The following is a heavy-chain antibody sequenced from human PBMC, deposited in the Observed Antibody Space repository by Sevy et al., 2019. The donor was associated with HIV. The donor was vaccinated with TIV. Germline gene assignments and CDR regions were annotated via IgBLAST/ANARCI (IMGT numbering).Heavy chain of an antibody. D-gene: IGHD2-15*01. Sequence: SETLSLTCTVSGGSISSGGYDWSWIRQHPGKGLEWIGYIYYSGSTYYNPSLKSRVTISVDTSKNQFSLKLSSVTAADTAVYYCARKLGYCSGGSCHAFDIWGQGTMVTVSS. V-gene: IGHV4-31*03. J-gene: IGHJ3*02. CDR2: IYYSGST. CDR1: GGSISSGGYD. CDR3: ARKLGYCSGGSCHAFDI.